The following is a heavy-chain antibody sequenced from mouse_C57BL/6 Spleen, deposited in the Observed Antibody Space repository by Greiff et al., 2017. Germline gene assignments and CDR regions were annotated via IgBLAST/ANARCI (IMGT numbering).Heavy chain of an antibody. CDR1: GYTFTSYW. V-gene: IGHV1-59*01. Sequence: QVQLKQPGAELVRPGTSVTLSCKASGYTFTSYWMHWVKQRPGQGLEWIGVIDPSDSYTNYNQKFKGKATLTVDTSSSTASMQLSSLTSEDSAVYYCAKDYYDAWFAYWGQGTLVTVSA. CDR2: IDPSDSYT. CDR3: AKDYYDAWFAY. D-gene: IGHD1-1*01. J-gene: IGHJ3*01.